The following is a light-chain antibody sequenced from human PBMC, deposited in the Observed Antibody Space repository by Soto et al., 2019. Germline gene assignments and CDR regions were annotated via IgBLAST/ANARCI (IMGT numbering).Light chain of an antibody. CDR1: SSNLGAGYE. Sequence: QAVVTQPPSVSGAPGQRVTISCTGSSSNLGAGYEVHWYQQLPGAAPKLLIYGNTNRPSGVPDRFSGSKSGTSASLAITGLQAGDEADYYCQSYDSSLRGSVFGGGTQLTV. CDR2: GNT. J-gene: IGLJ7*01. V-gene: IGLV1-40*01. CDR3: QSYDSSLRGSV.